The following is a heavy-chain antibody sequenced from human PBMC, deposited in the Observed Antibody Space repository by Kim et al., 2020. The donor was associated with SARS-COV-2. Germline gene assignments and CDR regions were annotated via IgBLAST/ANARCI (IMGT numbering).Heavy chain of an antibody. CDR2: ISGSGTRT. D-gene: IGHD4-17*01. J-gene: IGHJ4*02. Sequence: GGSLRLSCAASGFTFSSYAMSWVRQAPGEGLEWVSGISGSGTRTYYGDSVKGRCSISRDNARNTVTLQLNSLRAEDTAVYYCAKDSGNDFGDQLDCWGQGTLVTVSS. V-gene: IGHV3-23*02. CDR3: AKDSGNDFGDQLDC. CDR1: GFTFSSYA.